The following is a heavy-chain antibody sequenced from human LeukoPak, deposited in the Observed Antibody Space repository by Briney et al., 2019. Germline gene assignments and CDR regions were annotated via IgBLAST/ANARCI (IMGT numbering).Heavy chain of an antibody. D-gene: IGHD5-18*01. CDR1: RFTFSNYW. Sequence: GGSLRLSCAASRFTFSNYWMSWVRQAPGKGLEWVALIRYDGSKKDYADSVKGRFTISRDNSKNALYLQMDSLRAEDTAVYYCARTGDTERFDYWGQGTLVTVSS. V-gene: IGHV3-33*08. J-gene: IGHJ4*02. CDR2: IRYDGSKK. CDR3: ARTGDTERFDY.